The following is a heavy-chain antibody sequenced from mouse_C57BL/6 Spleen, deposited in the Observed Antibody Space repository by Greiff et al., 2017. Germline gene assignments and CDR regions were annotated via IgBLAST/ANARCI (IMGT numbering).Heavy chain of an antibody. Sequence: VKLQESGAELARPGASVKLSCKASGYTFTSYGISWVKQRTGQGLEWIGEIYPRSGNTYYNEKFKGKATLTADKSSSTAYMELRSLTSEDSAVYFCARGEAYYAMDYWGQGTSVTVSS. J-gene: IGHJ4*01. CDR2: IYPRSGNT. V-gene: IGHV1-81*01. CDR3: ARGEAYYAMDY. CDR1: GYTFTSYG.